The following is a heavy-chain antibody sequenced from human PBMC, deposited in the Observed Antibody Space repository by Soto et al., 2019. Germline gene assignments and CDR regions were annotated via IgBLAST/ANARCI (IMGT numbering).Heavy chain of an antibody. Sequence: QVQLQESGPGLVKPSQTLSLTCTVSGGSVSGGGYCWGWIRQHAGKGLVWYGSIYYRGSSYYDPSLKSRVTISVDTSKNQFSLKLSSVTAADTAVYYCASTLAYCGGDCREDWFDPWGQGTLVTVSS. CDR2: IYYRGSS. CDR1: GGSVSGGGYC. CDR3: ASTLAYCGGDCREDWFDP. D-gene: IGHD2-21*02. J-gene: IGHJ5*02. V-gene: IGHV4-31*03.